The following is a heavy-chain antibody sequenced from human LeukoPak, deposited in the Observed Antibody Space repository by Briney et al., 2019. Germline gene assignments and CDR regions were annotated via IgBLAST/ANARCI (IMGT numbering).Heavy chain of an antibody. V-gene: IGHV3-11*04. D-gene: IGHD6-13*01. CDR3: AREGWQLEYDY. CDR2: ISSGSTI. J-gene: IGHJ4*02. Sequence: GGSLRLSCAASGFTFSDYYMSWICQAPGKGLEWVSYISSGSTIYYADSVKGRFTISRDNAKNSLYLQMNSLRAEDTAVYYCAREGWQLEYDYWGQGTLVTVSS. CDR1: GFTFSDYY.